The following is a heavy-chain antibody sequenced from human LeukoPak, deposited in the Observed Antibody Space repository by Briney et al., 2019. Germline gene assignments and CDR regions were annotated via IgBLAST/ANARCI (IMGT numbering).Heavy chain of an antibody. D-gene: IGHD4-17*01. J-gene: IGHJ4*02. CDR3: ARGRGVTTSHFDY. V-gene: IGHV3-66*01. CDR2: IYSGGST. Sequence: GGSLRLSCAASEFSVGSNYMTWVRQAPGKGLEWVSLIYSGGSTYYADSVKGRFTISRDNSKNTLYLQMNSLRAEDTAVYYCARGRGVTTSHFDYWGQGTLVTVSS. CDR1: EFSVGSNY.